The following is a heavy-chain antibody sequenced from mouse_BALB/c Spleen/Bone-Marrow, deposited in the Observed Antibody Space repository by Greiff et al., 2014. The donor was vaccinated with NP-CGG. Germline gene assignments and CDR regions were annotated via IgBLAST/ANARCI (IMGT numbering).Heavy chain of an antibody. Sequence: VQLKESGAELVKPGASVKLSCTASGFNIKDTYMHWVKQRPEQGLEWIGRIDPANGNTKYDPKFQGKATITADTSSNTAYLQLSSLTSEDNAVYYCARYYYGSSYFDYWGQGTTLTVSS. J-gene: IGHJ2*01. CDR3: ARYYYGSSYFDY. CDR1: GFNIKDTY. D-gene: IGHD1-1*01. CDR2: IDPANGNT. V-gene: IGHV14-3*02.